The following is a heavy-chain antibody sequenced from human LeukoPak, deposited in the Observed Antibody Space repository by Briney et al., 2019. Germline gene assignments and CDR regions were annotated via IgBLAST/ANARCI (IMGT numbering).Heavy chain of an antibody. D-gene: IGHD3-9*01. CDR3: ARKPHYDYLTGYALGYLDL. Sequence: ASVKVSCKASGYTSTGYYMHWVRQAPGQGLEWMGWINSNSGDTNYAQKFQGRVTMTRDTSISTAYMELSRLRSDDTAVYYCARKPHYDYLTGYALGYLDLWGRGTLLTVSS. V-gene: IGHV1-2*02. CDR1: GYTSTGYY. J-gene: IGHJ2*01. CDR2: INSNSGDT.